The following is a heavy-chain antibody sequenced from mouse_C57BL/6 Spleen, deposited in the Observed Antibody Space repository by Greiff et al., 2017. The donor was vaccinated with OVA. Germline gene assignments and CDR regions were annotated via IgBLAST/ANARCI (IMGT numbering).Heavy chain of an antibody. CDR2: INPNNGGT. Sequence: VQLQQSGPELVKPGASVKISCKASGYTFTDYYMNWVKQSHGKSLEWIGDINPNNGGTSYNQKFKGKATLTVDKSSSTAYMELRSLTSEDSAVYYCARYAYYSNPWFAYWGQGTLVTVSA. CDR1: GYTFTDYY. CDR3: ARYAYYSNPWFAY. J-gene: IGHJ3*01. V-gene: IGHV1-26*01. D-gene: IGHD2-5*01.